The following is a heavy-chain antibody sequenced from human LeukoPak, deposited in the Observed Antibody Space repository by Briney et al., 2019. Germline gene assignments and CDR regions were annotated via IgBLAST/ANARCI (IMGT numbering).Heavy chain of an antibody. CDR3: ATNTGPYSSSSGNWFDP. CDR1: GYTLTELS. D-gene: IGHD6-6*01. Sequence: ASVKVSCKVSGYTLTELSMHWVRQAPGKGLEWMGGFDPEDGETIYAQKFQGRVTMTEDTSTDTAYMELSSLRSEDTAVYYCATNTGPYSSSSGNWFDPWGQGTLVTVSS. J-gene: IGHJ5*02. V-gene: IGHV1-24*01. CDR2: FDPEDGET.